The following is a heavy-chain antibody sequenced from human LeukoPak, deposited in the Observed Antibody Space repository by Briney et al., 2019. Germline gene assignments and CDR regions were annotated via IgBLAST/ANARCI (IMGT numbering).Heavy chain of an antibody. V-gene: IGHV3-23*01. CDR2: ISGSGGST. J-gene: IGHJ4*02. Sequence: GGSLRLSCAASGFTFSTYSMSWVRLAPGKGLEWVSAISGSGGSTYYADSVKGRFTISRDNSKNTLYLQMNSLRAEDTAVYYCAKADYGHDYWGQGTLVTVSS. CDR1: GFTFSTYS. D-gene: IGHD4-17*01. CDR3: AKADYGHDY.